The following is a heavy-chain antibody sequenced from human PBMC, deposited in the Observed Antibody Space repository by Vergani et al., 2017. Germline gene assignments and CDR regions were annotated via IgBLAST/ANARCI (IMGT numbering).Heavy chain of an antibody. V-gene: IGHV1-69*13. Sequence: QVQLVQSGAEVKKPGASVKVSCKASGYTFTSYGISWVRQAPGQGLEWMGGIIPIFGTANYAQKFQGRVTITADESTSTAYMELSSLRSEDTAVYYCARGEREVAAAGTTIFDYWGQGTLVTVSS. CDR3: ARGEREVAAAGTTIFDY. CDR1: GYTFTSYG. J-gene: IGHJ4*02. CDR2: IIPIFGTA. D-gene: IGHD6-13*01.